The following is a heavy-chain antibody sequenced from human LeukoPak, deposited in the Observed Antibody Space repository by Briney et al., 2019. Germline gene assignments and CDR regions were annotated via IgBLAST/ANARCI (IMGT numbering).Heavy chain of an antibody. CDR1: GGSISSGSYY. V-gene: IGHV4-61*09. Sequence: KSSETLSLTCSVSGGSISSGSYYWSWIRQPAGEGLEWIGEINHSGSTNYNPSLKSRVTISVDTSKNQFSLKLSSVTAADTAVYYCSESRRSFDWFDPWGQGTLVTVSS. CDR3: SESRRSFDWFDP. CDR2: INHSGST. D-gene: IGHD3-9*01. J-gene: IGHJ5*02.